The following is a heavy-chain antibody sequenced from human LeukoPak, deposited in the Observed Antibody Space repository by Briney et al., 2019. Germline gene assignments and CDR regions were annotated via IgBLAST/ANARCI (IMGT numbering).Heavy chain of an antibody. V-gene: IGHV4-34*01. Sequence: SETLSLTCAVYGGSFSGYYWSWIRQPPGKGLEWIGEINHSGSTNYNPSLKSRVTISVDTSKNQFSLKLSSVTAADTAVYYCAMGMATIYPDAFDIWGQGTMVTVSS. J-gene: IGHJ3*02. CDR3: AMGMATIYPDAFDI. CDR1: GGSFSGYY. D-gene: IGHD5-24*01. CDR2: INHSGST.